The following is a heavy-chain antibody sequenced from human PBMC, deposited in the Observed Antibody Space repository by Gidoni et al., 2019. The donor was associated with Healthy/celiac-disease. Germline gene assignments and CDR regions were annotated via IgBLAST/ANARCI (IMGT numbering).Heavy chain of an antibody. CDR2: INHSGST. D-gene: IGHD3-9*01. J-gene: IGHJ5*02. Sequence: WIGEINHSGSTKYNPSLKSRVTISVDTSKNQFSLKLSSVTAADTAVYYCGKYDILTGSFDPWGQGTLVTVSS. V-gene: IGHV4-34*01. CDR3: GKYDILTGSFDP.